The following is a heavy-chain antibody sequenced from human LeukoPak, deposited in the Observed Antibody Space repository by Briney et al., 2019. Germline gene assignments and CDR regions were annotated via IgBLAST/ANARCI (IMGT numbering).Heavy chain of an antibody. D-gene: IGHD6-6*01. V-gene: IGHV3-21*01. Sequence: GSQRLSCAASGFTFSSYSMNWVRQAPGKGLEWGSSISSSSSYIYYADSVKGRFTISRDNAKNSLYLQMNSLRAEDTAVYYCARETEEQLAVDYWGQGTLVTVSS. CDR2: ISSSSSYI. J-gene: IGHJ4*02. CDR3: ARETEEQLAVDY. CDR1: GFTFSSYS.